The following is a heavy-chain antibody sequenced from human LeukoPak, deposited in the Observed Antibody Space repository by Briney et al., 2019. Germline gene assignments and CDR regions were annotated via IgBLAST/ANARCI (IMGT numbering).Heavy chain of an antibody. CDR1: GFTLGDAW. J-gene: IGHJ3*02. V-gene: IGHV3-15*01. CDR2: VKSKSDGATT. CDR3: TKFFLGPRDYVWGSYRYLALDI. Sequence: PGGSLRLSCAASGFTLGDAWMSWVRQAPGKGLEWVGHVKSKSDGATTDYAAPVKGRFTISRDGSKNTLYLQINSLKTEDTGVYYCTKFFLGPRDYVWGSYRYLALDIWGQGTMVSVSS. D-gene: IGHD3-16*02.